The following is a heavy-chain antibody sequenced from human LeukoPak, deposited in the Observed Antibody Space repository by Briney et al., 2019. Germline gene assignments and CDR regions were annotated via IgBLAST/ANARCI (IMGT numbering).Heavy chain of an antibody. CDR1: GGSISSSSHY. D-gene: IGHD2-2*01. CDR3: HFKYCSSSTCFYYFDY. CDR2: IYYSGIT. V-gene: IGHV4-39*01. Sequence: SETLSLTCTVSGGSISSSSHYWGWIRQPPGKGLEWIGSIYYSGITYYNPSLRSQVTISVDTSKNQFSLKLSSVTATDAAVYYCHFKYCSSSTCFYYFDYWGQGTLVTVSS. J-gene: IGHJ4*02.